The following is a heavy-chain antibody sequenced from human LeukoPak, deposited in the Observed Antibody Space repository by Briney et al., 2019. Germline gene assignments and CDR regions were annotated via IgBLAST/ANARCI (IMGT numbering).Heavy chain of an antibody. V-gene: IGHV4-61*02. CDR2: IYTSGST. CDR3: ARDTCGGGCYPKINWFDP. Sequence: PSQTLSLTCTVSGGSISSGSYYWSWIRQPAGKGLEWIERIYTSGSTNYNPSLKSRVTISVDTSKNQFSLKLSSVTAADTAVYYCARDTCGGGCYPKINWFDPWGQGTLVTVSS. J-gene: IGHJ5*02. D-gene: IGHD2-21*02. CDR1: GGSISSGSYY.